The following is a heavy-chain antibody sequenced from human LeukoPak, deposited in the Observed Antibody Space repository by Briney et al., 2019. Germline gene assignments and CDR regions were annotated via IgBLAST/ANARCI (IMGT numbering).Heavy chain of an antibody. D-gene: IGHD5-24*01. CDR2: ISAYNGNT. CDR3: ARVMATTAFDYFDY. CDR1: GYTFTSYG. V-gene: IGHV1-18*01. J-gene: IGHJ4*02. Sequence: ASVKVSCKASGYTFTSYGISWVRQAPGQGLEWMGWISAYNGNTNYAQKLQGRVTTTTDTSTSTAYMELRSLRSDDTAVCYCARVMATTAFDYFDYWGQGTLVTVSS.